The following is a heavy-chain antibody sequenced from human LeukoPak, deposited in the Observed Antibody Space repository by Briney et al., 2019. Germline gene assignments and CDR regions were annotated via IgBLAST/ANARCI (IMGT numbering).Heavy chain of an antibody. CDR3: ARGPYALY. CDR2: IKEDGSEK. CDR1: GFPFSSYW. J-gene: IGHJ4*02. V-gene: IGHV3-7*01. Sequence: PGGSLRLSCVASGFPFSSYWMTWVRQAPGKGLEWVANIKEDGSEKYYLDSVTGRFTISRDNAKNSLYLQMNSLRADDTAVYYCARGPYALYWGRGTLVTVSS. D-gene: IGHD3-3*02.